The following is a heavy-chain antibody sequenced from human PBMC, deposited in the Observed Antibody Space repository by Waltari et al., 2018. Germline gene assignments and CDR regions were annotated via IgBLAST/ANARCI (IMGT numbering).Heavy chain of an antibody. Sequence: QVQESGPGLLKPSETLSLNCTVSGVSVSSSSYYWAWIRQPPGKGLDWIVSCYYTGKTDDNRDLESGVTTSIETSKNLFSLKLRSVTAADTAVYYWVRQRVRGSWAEWGQGTLVTVSS. CDR2: CYYTGKT. CDR1: GVSVSSSSYY. J-gene: IGHJ4*02. CDR3: VRQRVRGSWAE. V-gene: IGHV4-39*01. D-gene: IGHD6-13*01.